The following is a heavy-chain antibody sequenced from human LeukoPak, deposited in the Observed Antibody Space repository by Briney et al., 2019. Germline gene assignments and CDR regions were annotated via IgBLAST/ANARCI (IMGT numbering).Heavy chain of an antibody. CDR1: GGSISSYY. V-gene: IGHV4-59*01. CDR3: ARAQSSENAFDI. D-gene: IGHD3-22*01. J-gene: IGHJ3*02. CDR2: IYYSGST. Sequence: SETLSLTCTVSGGSISSYYWSWIRQPPGKGLEWIGYIYYSGSTNYNPSLKSRVTISVDTSKNQFSLKLSSVTAADTAVYYCARAQSSENAFDIWGKGTMVTVSS.